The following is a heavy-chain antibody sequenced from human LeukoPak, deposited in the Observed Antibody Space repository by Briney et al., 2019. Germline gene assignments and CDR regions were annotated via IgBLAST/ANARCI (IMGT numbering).Heavy chain of an antibody. CDR1: GYTLTELS. V-gene: IGHV1-24*01. Sequence: ASVKVSCKVSGYTLTELSMHWVRQAPGKGLEWMGGFDPEDGETIYAQKFQGRVTMTGDTSTDTAYMELSSLRSEDTAVYYCATDSHYYDSSGYSRPFDYWGQGTLVTVSS. D-gene: IGHD3-22*01. CDR3: ATDSHYYDSSGYSRPFDY. CDR2: FDPEDGET. J-gene: IGHJ4*02.